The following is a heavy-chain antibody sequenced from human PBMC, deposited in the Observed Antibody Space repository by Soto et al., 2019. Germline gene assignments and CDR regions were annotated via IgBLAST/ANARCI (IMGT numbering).Heavy chain of an antibody. Sequence: TSETLSLTCTVSGGSISSGDYYWSWIRQPPGKGLEWIGYIYYSGSTYYNPSLKSRVTISVDTSKNQFSLKLSSVTAADTAVYYCARQYSSSWFHGMDVWGQGTTVTVS. CDR1: GGSISSGDYY. V-gene: IGHV4-30-4*01. D-gene: IGHD6-13*01. CDR3: ARQYSSSWFHGMDV. J-gene: IGHJ6*02. CDR2: IYYSGST.